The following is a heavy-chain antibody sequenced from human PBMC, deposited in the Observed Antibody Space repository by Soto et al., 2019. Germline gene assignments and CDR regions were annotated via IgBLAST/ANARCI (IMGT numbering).Heavy chain of an antibody. D-gene: IGHD1-26*01. V-gene: IGHV3-7*01. CDR1: ESTVSRDW. CDR2: TNQDGSEK. Sequence: EVHLVESGGGLVQTGGSLRLSCAISESTVSRDWMNWVRQAPGKGLEWVAHTNQDGSEKYYADSVKGRFTISRDNAKKSLYLQMNSLIAGDTAMYSCSGGVGDAFWGQGTLVTVSS. CDR3: SGGVGDAF. J-gene: IGHJ4*02.